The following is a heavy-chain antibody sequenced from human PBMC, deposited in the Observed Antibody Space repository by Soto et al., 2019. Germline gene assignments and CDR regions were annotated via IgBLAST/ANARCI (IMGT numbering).Heavy chain of an antibody. CDR3: ARVSGTTVCYD. Sequence: VQLQESGPGLVKPSGTLSLTCAVSGGSISSSNWWSWVRQPPGKGLEWIGEIYHSGSTNYNPTLKSRDTISVDNAKNQCSLKRSSVTDADTAVYYCARVSGTTVCYDWGQGTLVTVSS. D-gene: IGHD1-7*01. CDR1: GGSISSSNW. CDR2: IYHSGST. J-gene: IGHJ4*02. V-gene: IGHV4-4*02.